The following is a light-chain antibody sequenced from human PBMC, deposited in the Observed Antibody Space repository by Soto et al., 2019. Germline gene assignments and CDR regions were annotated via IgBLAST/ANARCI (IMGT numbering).Light chain of an antibody. CDR2: SNN. CDR1: SSNIGSNT. J-gene: IGLJ2*01. V-gene: IGLV1-44*01. Sequence: QSVLTQPPSASRTPGQRVTISCSGSSSNIGSNTVNWYQQLPGTAPKLLIYSNNQRPSGVPDRFSGSKSGTSASLAMSGLQSEDEADYYCAAWDDSLNGVVFGGGTQLTVL. CDR3: AAWDDSLNGVV.